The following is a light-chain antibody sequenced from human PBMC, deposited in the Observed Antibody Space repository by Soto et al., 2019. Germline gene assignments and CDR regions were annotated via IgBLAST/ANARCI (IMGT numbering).Light chain of an antibody. CDR2: GAS. V-gene: IGKV3-15*01. Sequence: EIVMTQSPATLSVSPGERATLSCRASQSVSSNLAWYQQKPGQAPRLLIYGASTRATGIPARFSGSGSGTEFTLTLSSLQSEDFAVYYCQQYNNWPRVTFGQGTKVEIK. J-gene: IGKJ1*01. CDR1: QSVSSN. CDR3: QQYNNWPRVT.